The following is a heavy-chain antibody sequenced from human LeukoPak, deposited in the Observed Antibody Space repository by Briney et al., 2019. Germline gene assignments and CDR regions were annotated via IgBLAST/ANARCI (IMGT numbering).Heavy chain of an antibody. J-gene: IGHJ4*02. D-gene: IGHD1-26*01. Sequence: ASVKVSCKSSGYTFTSYGIRWVRQPPGQGLAWMGCISAYNGNTNYAQKRKGRVTMTTDTATSTAYMELRSMRSDDTAVYYCARGVDSGSYYVMDYWGQGTLVTVSS. CDR3: ARGVDSGSYYVMDY. CDR1: GYTFTSYG. CDR2: ISAYNGNT. V-gene: IGHV1-18*01.